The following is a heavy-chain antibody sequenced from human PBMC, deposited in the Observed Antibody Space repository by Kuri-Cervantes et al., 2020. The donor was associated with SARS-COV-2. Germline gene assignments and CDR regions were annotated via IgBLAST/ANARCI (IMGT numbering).Heavy chain of an antibody. CDR2: INPNCGGT. CDR1: GYIFTEYY. CDR3: ARRGSATTFLDY. J-gene: IGHJ4*02. V-gene: IGHV1-2*02. Sequence: ASVKVSCKASGYIFTEYYMHWVRQAPGQGLEWMGWINPNCGGTNYTQRFQGRVTMTRDTSISPAYMELSRLSSEDTAVYYCARRGSATTFLDYWGQGTQVTVSS. D-gene: IGHD2-15*01.